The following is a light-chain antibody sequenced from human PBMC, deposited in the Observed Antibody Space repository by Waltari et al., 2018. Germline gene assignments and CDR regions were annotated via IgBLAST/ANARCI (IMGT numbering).Light chain of an antibody. Sequence: DIQMTQSTSTLSASVGDRVTITCRASQSISSWLAWYQQKPGKAPKLLIYRASTLESGVPSRFSGSGSGTDFTLTISSLQPDDSATYYCQQYSAYSWTFGQGTKVEIK. CDR1: QSISSW. V-gene: IGKV1-5*03. CDR3: QQYSAYSWT. CDR2: RAS. J-gene: IGKJ1*01.